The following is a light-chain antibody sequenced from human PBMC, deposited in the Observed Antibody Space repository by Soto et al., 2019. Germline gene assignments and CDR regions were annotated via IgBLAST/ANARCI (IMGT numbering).Light chain of an antibody. Sequence: EIVLTQSPGTLSLSPGERATISCRASQSVSSSYLAWYQQKPGQAPRLLIYGASSRDTGIPDRFSGSGSGTDFTLTISRLEPEDFAVYYCQQYGSSPWTFGQGTKVEIK. CDR2: GAS. CDR3: QQYGSSPWT. CDR1: QSVSSSY. J-gene: IGKJ1*01. V-gene: IGKV3-20*01.